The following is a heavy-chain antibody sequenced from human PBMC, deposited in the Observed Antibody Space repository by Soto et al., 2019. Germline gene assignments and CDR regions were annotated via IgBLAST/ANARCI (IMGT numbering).Heavy chain of an antibody. J-gene: IGHJ4*02. CDR1: GASISSTVYY. V-gene: IGHV4-39*01. CDR2: VSYSGST. CDR3: ARHRGSPRYFDY. Sequence: QLQLQESGPGLVKPSETLSLTCTVSGASISSTVYYWGWIRQPPGKGLEWIGSVSYSGSTYYNPSLKRRITISVDTSRDQFSLNLSSVTAPDTSVYYCARHRGSPRYFDYWGQGTLVTVSS. D-gene: IGHD3-10*01.